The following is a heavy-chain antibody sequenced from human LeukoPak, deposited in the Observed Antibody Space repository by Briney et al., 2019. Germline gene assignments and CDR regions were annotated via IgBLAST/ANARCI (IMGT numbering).Heavy chain of an antibody. Sequence: ASVKVSCKASGYTFTGYYMHWVRQAPGQGLEWMGWINPNSGGTNYAQKFQGRATMTRDTSISTAYMELSSLRSEDMAVYYCARDQYSSSWYNYFDYWGQGTLVTVSS. CDR1: GYTFTGYY. CDR2: INPNSGGT. J-gene: IGHJ4*02. V-gene: IGHV1-2*02. D-gene: IGHD6-13*01. CDR3: ARDQYSSSWYNYFDY.